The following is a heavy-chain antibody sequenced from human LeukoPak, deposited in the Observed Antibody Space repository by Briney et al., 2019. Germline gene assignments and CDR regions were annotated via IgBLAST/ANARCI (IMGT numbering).Heavy chain of an antibody. CDR3: ARLGYYYDSSGYYYVLDY. CDR2: IYHSGST. V-gene: IGHV4-38-2*02. D-gene: IGHD3-22*01. CDR1: GYSISSGYY. J-gene: IGHJ4*02. Sequence: SETLSLTCTVSGYSISSGYYWGWIRQPPGKGLEWIGSIYHSGSTYYNPSLKSRVTVSVDTSKNQFSLKLSSVTAADTAVYYCARLGYYYDSSGYYYVLDYWGQGTLVTVSS.